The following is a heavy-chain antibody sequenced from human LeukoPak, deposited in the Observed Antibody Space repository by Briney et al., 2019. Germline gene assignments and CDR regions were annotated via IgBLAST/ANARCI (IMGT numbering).Heavy chain of an antibody. CDR1: GGSFSGYY. J-gene: IGHJ3*02. Sequence: TPSETLSLTCAVYGGSFSGYYWSWIRQPPGKGLEWIGEINHSGSTNYNPSLKSRVTIPEDTSKNQFSLKLSSVTAADTAVYYCARGKAFDIWGQGTMVTVSS. CDR3: ARGKAFDI. CDR2: INHSGST. V-gene: IGHV4-34*01.